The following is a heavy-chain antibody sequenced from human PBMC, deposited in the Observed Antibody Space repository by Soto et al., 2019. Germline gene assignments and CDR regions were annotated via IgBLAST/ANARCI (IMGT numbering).Heavy chain of an antibody. V-gene: IGHV4-34*01. J-gene: IGHJ5*02. Sequence: SETLSLTCAVYGGSFSGYYWSWIRQPPAKGLEWIGEINHSGSTNYNPSLRSRVTISVDTSKNQFSLKLSSVTAAGTAVYYCARACRSGASSPSGQGTLVTVSS. CDR2: INHSGST. CDR3: ARACRSGASSP. CDR1: GGSFSGYY. D-gene: IGHD3-10*01.